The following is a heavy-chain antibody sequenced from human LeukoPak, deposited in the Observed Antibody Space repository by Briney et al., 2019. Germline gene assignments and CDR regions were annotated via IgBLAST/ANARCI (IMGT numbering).Heavy chain of an antibody. CDR2: INHSGST. CDR1: GGXFSGYY. CDR3: ASRDGYNIIDY. Sequence: PSETLSLTCAVYGGXFSGYYCSWIRQPPGKGLEWIGEINHSGSTNYNPSLKSRVTISVDTSKNQFSLKLSSVTAADTAVYYCASRDGYNIIDYWGQGTLVTVSS. J-gene: IGHJ4*02. V-gene: IGHV4-34*01. D-gene: IGHD5-24*01.